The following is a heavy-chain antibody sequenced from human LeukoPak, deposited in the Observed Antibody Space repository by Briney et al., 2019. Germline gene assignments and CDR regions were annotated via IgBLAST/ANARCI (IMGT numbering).Heavy chain of an antibody. CDR3: ARASLSMVRGYYFDY. Sequence: PSQTLSLTCAVSGGSISSGGYSWSWTRQPPGKGLEWIGYIYHSGSTYYNPSLKSRVTISVDRSKNQFSLKLSSVTAADTAVYYCARASLSMVRGYYFDYWGQGTLVTVSS. J-gene: IGHJ4*02. D-gene: IGHD3-10*01. V-gene: IGHV4-30-2*01. CDR2: IYHSGST. CDR1: GGSISSGGYS.